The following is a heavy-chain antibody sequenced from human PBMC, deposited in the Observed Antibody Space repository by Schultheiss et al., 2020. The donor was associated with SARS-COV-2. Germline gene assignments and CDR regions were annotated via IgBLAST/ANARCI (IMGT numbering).Heavy chain of an antibody. Sequence: SVKVSCKASGGTFSSYAISWVRQAPGQGLEWMGGIIPIFGTANYAQKFQGRVTITADESTSTAYMELSSLRSEDTAVYYCASSLYGDSLYYFDYWGQGTLVTVSS. V-gene: IGHV1-69*13. CDR1: GGTFSSYA. CDR3: ASSLYGDSLYYFDY. CDR2: IIPIFGTA. D-gene: IGHD4-17*01. J-gene: IGHJ4*02.